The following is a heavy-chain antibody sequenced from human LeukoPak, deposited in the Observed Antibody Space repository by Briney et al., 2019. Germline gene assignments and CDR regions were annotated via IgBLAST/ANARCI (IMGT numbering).Heavy chain of an antibody. CDR2: IYYSGST. Sequence: SETLSLTCTVSGDSISSYYWSWIRQPPGKGLEWIGYIYYSGSTIYNPSLKSRVTISVDTSKSQFSLKLSSVTAADTAVYYCAGLPSGSYVVDPWGQGTLVTFSS. CDR1: GDSISSYY. J-gene: IGHJ5*02. CDR3: AGLPSGSYVVDP. D-gene: IGHD1-26*01. V-gene: IGHV4-59*08.